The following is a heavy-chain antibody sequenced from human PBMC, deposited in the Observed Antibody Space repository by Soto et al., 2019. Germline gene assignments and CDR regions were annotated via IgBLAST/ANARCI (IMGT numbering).Heavy chain of an antibody. CDR3: GRDQDDVGATLYYYGMDV. CDR1: GFTFSSYA. Sequence: PGGSLRLSCAASGFTFSSYAMHWVRQAPGKGLEWVAVISCDGSNKYYADSVKGRFTISRDNSKNTLYLQMNSLRAEDTAVYYCGRDQDDVGATLYYYGMDVWGQGTTVTVSS. CDR2: ISCDGSNK. D-gene: IGHD1-26*01. V-gene: IGHV3-30-3*01. J-gene: IGHJ6*02.